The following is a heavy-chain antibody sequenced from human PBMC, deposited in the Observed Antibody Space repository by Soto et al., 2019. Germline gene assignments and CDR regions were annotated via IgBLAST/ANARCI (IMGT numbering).Heavy chain of an antibody. Sequence: VQLVQSGAEVKKPGASVKVSCKASGYTFTSYDINWVRQATGQGLEWMGWMNPHSGNTGYAQKFQGRVTMTRNTSISTAYMELSSLRSEDTAVYYCAIPTGYYRYDGFDIWGQGTMVTVSS. V-gene: IGHV1-8*01. J-gene: IGHJ3*02. D-gene: IGHD3-9*01. CDR1: GYTFTSYD. CDR3: AIPTGYYRYDGFDI. CDR2: MNPHSGNT.